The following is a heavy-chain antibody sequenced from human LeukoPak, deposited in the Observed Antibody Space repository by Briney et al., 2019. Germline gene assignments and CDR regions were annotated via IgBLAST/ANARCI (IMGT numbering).Heavy chain of an antibody. CDR2: IYFSGST. D-gene: IGHD3-10*01. CDR3: AREDYYGSGSIDY. V-gene: IGHV4-39*07. J-gene: IGHJ4*02. Sequence: PSETLSLTCTVSGGSISSSYYWGWIRLPPGKGLEWIGTIYFSGSTYYNPSLKSRVTISVDTSKNQFSLKLSSVTAADTAVYYCAREDYYGSGSIDYWGQGTLVTVSS. CDR1: GGSISSSYY.